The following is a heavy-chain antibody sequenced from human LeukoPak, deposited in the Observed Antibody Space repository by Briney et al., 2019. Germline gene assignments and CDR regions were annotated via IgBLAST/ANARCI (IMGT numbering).Heavy chain of an antibody. CDR3: ARDPYYYGSGKSPQSDAFDI. V-gene: IGHV1-46*01. J-gene: IGHJ3*02. CDR1: GYTFTSYY. D-gene: IGHD3-10*01. CDR2: INPSGGST. Sequence: ASVKVSCKASGYTFTSYYVHWVRQAPGQGLEWMGIINPSGGSTSYAQKFQGRVTMTRDMSTSTVYMELSGLRSEDTAVYYCARDPYYYGSGKSPQSDAFDIWGQGTMVTVSS.